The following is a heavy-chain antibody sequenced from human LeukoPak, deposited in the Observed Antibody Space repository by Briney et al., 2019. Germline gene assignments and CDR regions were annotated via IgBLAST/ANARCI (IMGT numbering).Heavy chain of an antibody. V-gene: IGHV3-30*04. Sequence: PGGSLRLSCAASGFSFDSYALHWVRQAPGKGLEWMALISDDGRNQYYADPVKGRFTISRDNSKNTLYLQLNSLRTEDTAVYYCARVMDSSFPGWFDPWGQGTLVTVSS. CDR3: ARVMDSSFPGWFDP. CDR1: GFSFDSYA. D-gene: IGHD3-22*01. J-gene: IGHJ5*02. CDR2: ISDDGRNQ.